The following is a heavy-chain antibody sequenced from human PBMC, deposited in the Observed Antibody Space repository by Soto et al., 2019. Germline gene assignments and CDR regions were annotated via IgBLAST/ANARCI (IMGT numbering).Heavy chain of an antibody. Sequence: AVGSLRLACAASGFTFSNYYMNWVRQAPGKGLEWVSCISATGSTIYYADSVRGRFTVSRDNAENSLYLHMNSLRAEDTAVYYCASDRFCSGGTCSRYYYYYYGMDVWGQGTTVTVSS. J-gene: IGHJ6*02. V-gene: IGHV3-11*01. CDR1: GFTFSNYY. D-gene: IGHD2-15*01. CDR3: ASDRFCSGGTCSRYYYYYYGMDV. CDR2: ISATGSTI.